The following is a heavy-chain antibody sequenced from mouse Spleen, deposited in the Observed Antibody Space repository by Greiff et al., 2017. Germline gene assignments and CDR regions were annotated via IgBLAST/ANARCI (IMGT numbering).Heavy chain of an antibody. V-gene: IGHV5-9*01. CDR3: ARHENYGNYWYFDV. Sequence: EVMLVESGGGLVKRGGSLKLSCAASGFTFSSYAMSWVRQTPEKRLEWVATIISGGGNTYYPDSVKGRFTISRDNAKNTLYLQMSSLKSEDTAMYYCARHENYGNYWYFDVWGAGTTVTVSS. J-gene: IGHJ1*01. D-gene: IGHD2-1*01. CDR2: IISGGGNT. CDR1: GFTFSSYA.